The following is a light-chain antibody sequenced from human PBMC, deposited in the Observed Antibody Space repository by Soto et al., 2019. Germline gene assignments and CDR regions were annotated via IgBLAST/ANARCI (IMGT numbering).Light chain of an antibody. CDR3: QQRSNWPLT. Sequence: ETVLTQSPATLSLSPGERATLSCRASQSVGSLYLAWYQQKPGRAPRLLIYSTSTRATGIPDRFSGSGSGRDFTLTISRLEPEDFAVYYCQQRSNWPLTFGGGTKVDIK. V-gene: IGKV3D-20*02. J-gene: IGKJ4*01. CDR2: STS. CDR1: QSVGSLY.